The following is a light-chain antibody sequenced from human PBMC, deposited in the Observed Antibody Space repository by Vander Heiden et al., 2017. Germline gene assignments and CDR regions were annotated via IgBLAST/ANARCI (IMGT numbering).Light chain of an antibody. CDR1: SSDVGGYNY. CDR2: DVN. Sequence: QSALTQPASVSRSPGQSITISCTGTSSDVGGYNYVSWYQQHPGEAPKLMIYDVNNRASGFSNRFSGSKSGNTASLTISGLQPEDEADYYCNSYTSTSTLVFGTGTKVTVL. CDR3: NSYTSTSTLV. J-gene: IGLJ1*01. V-gene: IGLV2-14*03.